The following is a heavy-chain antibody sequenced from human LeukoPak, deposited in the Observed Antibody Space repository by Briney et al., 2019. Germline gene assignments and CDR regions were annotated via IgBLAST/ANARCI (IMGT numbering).Heavy chain of an antibody. Sequence: PGGSLRLSCAASGLTFSSYSMNWVRQAPGKGLEWVSSISSSSNIYYADSVKGRFTISRDNAKNSLYLQMNSLRAEDTAVYYCARVPHAMVRGVIITDFYFDYWGQGTLVTVSS. J-gene: IGHJ4*02. D-gene: IGHD3-10*01. CDR2: ISSSSNI. CDR3: ARVPHAMVRGVIITDFYFDY. V-gene: IGHV3-21*01. CDR1: GLTFSSYS.